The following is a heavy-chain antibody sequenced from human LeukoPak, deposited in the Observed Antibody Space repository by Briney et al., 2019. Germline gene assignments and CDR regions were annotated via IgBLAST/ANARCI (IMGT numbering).Heavy chain of an antibody. D-gene: IGHD3-10*01. CDR1: GGSISSKNW. J-gene: IGHJ3*02. CDR3: ARDTGGRGRLDAFDI. CDR2: IYHTGST. V-gene: IGHV4-4*02. Sequence: SGTLSHTCAVSGGSISSKNWWIWARQSPEKGLEWIGEIYHTGSTNYNPSLKSRVTMSVDKSKNQFSLRLSSVTAADTAIYYCARDTGGRGRLDAFDIWGQGTMVTVSS.